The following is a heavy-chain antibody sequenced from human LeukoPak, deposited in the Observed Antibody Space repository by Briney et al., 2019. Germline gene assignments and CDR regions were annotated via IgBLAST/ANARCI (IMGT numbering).Heavy chain of an antibody. Sequence: GVSVKVSCKASVYIFTGYYVHWMRQAPGQGLEWMGWINPNSGDTEYGQKFQGRVTMTRDTSIATAYMEMTGLAPDDTAVYYCARDRGPSYDSGIYFQYYFHYWGQGTLVTVSS. D-gene: IGHD3-10*01. V-gene: IGHV1-2*02. CDR1: VYIFTGYY. CDR2: INPNSGDT. CDR3: ARDRGPSYDSGIYFQYYFHY. J-gene: IGHJ4*02.